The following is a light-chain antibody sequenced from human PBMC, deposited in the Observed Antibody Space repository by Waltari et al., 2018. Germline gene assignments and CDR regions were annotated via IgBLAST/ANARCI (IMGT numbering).Light chain of an antibody. CDR2: EVN. CDR3: SSYSSISFLV. Sequence: QSALTQPASVSGSPGQSITISCTGTSSDVGNYNYFSWYQQHPGKAPKLMIHEVNNRPSGVSNRFSGSKSGDTASLTISGLQGEDEADYYCSSYSSISFLVFGSGTTVTVL. CDR1: SSDVGNYNY. V-gene: IGLV2-14*01. J-gene: IGLJ1*01.